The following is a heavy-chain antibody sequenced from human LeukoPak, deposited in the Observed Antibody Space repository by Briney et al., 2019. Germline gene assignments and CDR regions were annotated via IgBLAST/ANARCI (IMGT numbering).Heavy chain of an antibody. CDR2: IFGSGGSA. Sequence: GGSLRLSCAASGFTFNSYAMYWVRQAPGKGLEWISGIFGSGGSAHYADSVKGRFTFSRDNSKNTLYLQMNSLRAEDTAVYYCGKTTAGYSSGRFPGWPVDYWGQGTLVTVSS. CDR1: GFTFNSYA. V-gene: IGHV3-23*01. J-gene: IGHJ4*02. D-gene: IGHD6-19*01. CDR3: GKTTAGYSSGRFPGWPVDY.